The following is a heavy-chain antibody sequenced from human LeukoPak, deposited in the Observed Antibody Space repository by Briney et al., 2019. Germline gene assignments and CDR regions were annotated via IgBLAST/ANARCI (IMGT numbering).Heavy chain of an antibody. CDR2: IYHSGST. CDR1: GYSISSGYY. D-gene: IGHD2-2*01. J-gene: IGHJ4*02. V-gene: IGHV4-38-2*02. CDR3: AREEGSYCSSTSCPGGFDY. Sequence: PSETLSLTCAVSGYSISSGYYWGWIWQPPGKGLEWIGSIYHSGSTYYNPSLKSRVTISVDASKNQFSLKLSSVTAADTAVYYCAREEGSYCSSTSCPGGFDYWGQGTLVTVSS.